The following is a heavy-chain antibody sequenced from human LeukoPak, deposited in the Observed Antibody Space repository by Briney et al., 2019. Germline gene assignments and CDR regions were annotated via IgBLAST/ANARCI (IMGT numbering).Heavy chain of an antibody. V-gene: IGHV1-58*02. CDR3: AASLPSSHWYYYYYGMDV. Sequence: ASVKVSCKASGFTVTSSAMQWVRQARGRRLEWIGWIVVGSGNTNYAQKFQERVTITRDMSTSTAYMELSSLRSEDTAVYYCAASLPSSHWYYYYYGMDVWGQGTTVTVSS. CDR2: IVVGSGNT. CDR1: GFTVTSSA. D-gene: IGHD2-15*01. J-gene: IGHJ6*02.